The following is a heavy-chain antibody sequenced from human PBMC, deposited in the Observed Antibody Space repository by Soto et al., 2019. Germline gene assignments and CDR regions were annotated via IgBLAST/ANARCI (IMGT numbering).Heavy chain of an antibody. CDR1: GYTFTSYG. J-gene: IGHJ4*02. V-gene: IGHV1-18*01. CDR2: ISAYNGNT. D-gene: IGHD1-1*01. Sequence: ASVKVSCKASGYTFTSYGISWVRQAPGQGLEWMGWISAYNGNTNYAQKLQGRVTMTTDTSTNTAYMELRSLRSDDTAVYYCARNLDALGSFSPMGYWGQGTLVTVSS. CDR3: ARNLDALGSFSPMGY.